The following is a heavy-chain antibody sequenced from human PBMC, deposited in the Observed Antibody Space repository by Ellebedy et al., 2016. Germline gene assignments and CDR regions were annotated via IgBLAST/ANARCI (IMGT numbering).Heavy chain of an antibody. CDR2: IYYSGST. CDR1: GGSVSSGSYY. J-gene: IGHJ6*02. D-gene: IGHD3-10*01. Sequence: GSLRLSXTVSGGSVSSGSYYWSWIRQPPGKGLEWIGYIYYSGSTNYNPSLKSRVTISVDTSKNQFSLKLSSVTAADTAVYYCARERVVRGVITKGYYYGMDVWGQGTTVTVSS. V-gene: IGHV4-61*01. CDR3: ARERVVRGVITKGYYYGMDV.